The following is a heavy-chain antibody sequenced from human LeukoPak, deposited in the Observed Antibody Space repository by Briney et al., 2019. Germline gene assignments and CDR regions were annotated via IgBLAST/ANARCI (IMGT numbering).Heavy chain of an antibody. Sequence: ASVKVSCKVSGYTLTELSMHWVRQAPGKGLEWMGGFDPEDGETIYAQKFQGRVTMTRDTSISTAYMELSRLRSDDTAVYYCARGNAAADDYWGQGTLVTVSS. CDR2: FDPEDGET. V-gene: IGHV1-24*01. CDR1: GYTLTELS. J-gene: IGHJ4*02. CDR3: ARGNAAADDY. D-gene: IGHD6-13*01.